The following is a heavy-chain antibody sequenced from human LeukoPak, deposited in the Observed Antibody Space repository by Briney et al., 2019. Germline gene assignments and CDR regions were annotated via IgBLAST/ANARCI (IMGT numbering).Heavy chain of an antibody. CDR3: ARSISVTTRSDFDY. J-gene: IGHJ4*02. CDR1: GFNFSNFG. D-gene: IGHD4-17*01. V-gene: IGHV3-30*02. Sequence: GGSLRLSCGATGFNFSNFGMHWVRQAPGKGLEWVAYIRYDGSAQYYVDSVKGRFTISRDNSKRTLYLQMNSLRAEDTAVYYCARSISVTTRSDFDYWGQGTLVTVSS. CDR2: IRYDGSAQ.